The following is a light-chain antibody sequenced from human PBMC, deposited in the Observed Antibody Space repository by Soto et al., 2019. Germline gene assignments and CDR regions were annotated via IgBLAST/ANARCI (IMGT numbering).Light chain of an antibody. CDR3: QHYNSYSEA. Sequence: DIPMTQSPSSLSASVGDRVTITCRASQSITGYLNWYQQKPGKVPKLLIYAASTLQSGVPSRFSGSGSGTEFTLTIGSLQPDDFATYYCQHYNSYSEAFGQGTKVDIK. CDR1: QSITGY. CDR2: AAS. V-gene: IGKV1-5*01. J-gene: IGKJ1*01.